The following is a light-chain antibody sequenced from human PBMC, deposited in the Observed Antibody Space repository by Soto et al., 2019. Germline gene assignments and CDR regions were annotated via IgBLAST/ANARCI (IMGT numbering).Light chain of an antibody. CDR1: NSNIGNNY. V-gene: IGLV1-51*01. CDR3: GTWDSSMSAGV. CDR2: DNN. Sequence: QSVLTQPPSVSATPGQTVTISCSGSNSNIGNNYVSWYQQLPGTAPKLLIYDNNKRPSEIPARSSGSKSGPSATLGITGLQTGDEADYYCGTWDSSMSAGVFGTGTKVTVL. J-gene: IGLJ1*01.